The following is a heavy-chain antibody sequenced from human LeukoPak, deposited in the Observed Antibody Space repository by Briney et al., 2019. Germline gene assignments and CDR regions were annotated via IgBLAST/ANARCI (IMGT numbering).Heavy chain of an antibody. J-gene: IGHJ4*02. Sequence: PGRSLRLSCAASGFTFDDYAMHWVRQAPGKGLEWVSGISWNSGSIGYADSVKGRFTISRDNAKNSLYLQMNSLRAEDTALYYRATGGPKLERDFDYWGQGTLVTVSS. CDR2: ISWNSGSI. CDR1: GFTFDDYA. D-gene: IGHD1-1*01. CDR3: ATGGPKLERDFDY. V-gene: IGHV3-9*01.